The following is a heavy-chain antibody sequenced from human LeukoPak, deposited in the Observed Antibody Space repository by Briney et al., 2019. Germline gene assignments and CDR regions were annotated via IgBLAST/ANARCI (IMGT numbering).Heavy chain of an antibody. Sequence: SETLSLTCTVSGGSISSYYWSWIRQPPGKGLEWIGYIYYSGSTNYNPSLKSRVTISVDTSKNQFSLKLSSVTAADTAVYYCARDRDRIQPFDPWGQGTLVTVSS. D-gene: IGHD5-18*01. CDR1: GGSISSYY. CDR3: ARDRDRIQPFDP. V-gene: IGHV4-59*01. CDR2: IYYSGST. J-gene: IGHJ5*02.